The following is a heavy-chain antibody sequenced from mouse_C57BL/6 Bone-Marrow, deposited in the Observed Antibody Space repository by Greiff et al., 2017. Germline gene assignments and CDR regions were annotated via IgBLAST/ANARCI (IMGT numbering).Heavy chain of an antibody. CDR3: ARPATVVDWYFDV. CDR2: IDPSDSYT. J-gene: IGHJ1*03. Sequence: QVQLQQPGAELVRPGTSVKLSCKASGYTFTSYWMHWVKQRPGQGLEWIGVIDPSDSYTNYNQKFKGKATLTVDTSSSTAYMQLSSLTSEDSAVYSCARPATVVDWYFDVWGTGTTVTVSS. V-gene: IGHV1-59*01. CDR1: GYTFTSYW. D-gene: IGHD1-1*01.